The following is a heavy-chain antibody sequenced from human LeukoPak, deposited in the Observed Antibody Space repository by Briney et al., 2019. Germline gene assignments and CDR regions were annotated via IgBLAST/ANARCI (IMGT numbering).Heavy chain of an antibody. D-gene: IGHD3-22*01. J-gene: IGHJ4*02. CDR1: GFTFSSYS. V-gene: IGHV3-48*02. Sequence: GGSLRLSCAASGFTFSSYSMNWVRQAPGKGLEWVSYISSSSSTIYYVDSVKGRFTISRDNAKNSLYLQMNSLRDEDTAVYYCARDFISGYYYDSSGFDYWGQGTLVTVSS. CDR3: ARDFISGYYYDSSGFDY. CDR2: ISSSSSTI.